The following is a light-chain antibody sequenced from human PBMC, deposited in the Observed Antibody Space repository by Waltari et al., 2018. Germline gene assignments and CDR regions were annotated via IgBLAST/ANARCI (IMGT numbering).Light chain of an antibody. CDR3: SSYTSSSVV. J-gene: IGLJ2*01. CDR2: EVS. Sequence: SALTQPAPVSGSPGQSTTISCTGTSREVGGHNYVSWYQQPPGKAPKLMIYEVSNRPSGVSNRFSGSKSGNTASLTISGLQAEDEADYYCSSYTSSSVVCGGGTKLTVL. V-gene: IGLV2-14*01. CDR1: SREVGGHNY.